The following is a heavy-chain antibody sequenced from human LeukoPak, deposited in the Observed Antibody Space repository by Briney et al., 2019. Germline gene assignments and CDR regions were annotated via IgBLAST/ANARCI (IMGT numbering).Heavy chain of an antibody. Sequence: ASVKVSCKASGYTFTSYGISWVRQAPGQGLEWRGWISAYNGNTNYAQKLQGRVTMTTDTSTSTAYMELRSLRSDDTAVYYCARDRDYSNYVGYFDYWGQGTLVTVSS. CDR3: ARDRDYSNYVGYFDY. CDR1: GYTFTSYG. J-gene: IGHJ4*02. V-gene: IGHV1-18*01. CDR2: ISAYNGNT. D-gene: IGHD4-11*01.